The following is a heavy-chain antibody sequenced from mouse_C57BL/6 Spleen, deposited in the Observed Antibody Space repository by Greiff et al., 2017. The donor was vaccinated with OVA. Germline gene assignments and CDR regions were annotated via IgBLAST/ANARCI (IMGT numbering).Heavy chain of an antibody. J-gene: IGHJ4*01. Sequence: ESGPGLVKPSQSLSLTCSVTGYSITSGYYWNWIRQFPGNKLEWMGYISYDGSNNYNPSLKNRISITRDTSKNQFFLKLNSVTTEDTATYYCAREGNYGYDDAMDYWGQGTSVTVSS. V-gene: IGHV3-6*01. D-gene: IGHD2-2*01. CDR3: AREGNYGYDDAMDY. CDR2: ISYDGSN. CDR1: GYSITSGYY.